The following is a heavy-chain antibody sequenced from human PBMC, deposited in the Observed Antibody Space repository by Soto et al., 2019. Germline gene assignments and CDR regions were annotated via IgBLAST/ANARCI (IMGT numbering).Heavy chain of an antibody. V-gene: IGHV4-39*01. CDR2: VYYSGGA. CDR3: GRVMEGATRHTDLDS. J-gene: IGHJ5*01. D-gene: IGHD3-16*01. CDR1: GVSIHNSHSF. Sequence: QVHLQESGPGLVKPSETLSLTCTVSGVSIHNSHSFWGWIRQPPGKGLEFIGTVYYSGGAHYNSSLKSRVTISVDTANNQVSLRMRSLTAADTAVYYCGRVMEGATRHTDLDSWGQGTLVTVSS.